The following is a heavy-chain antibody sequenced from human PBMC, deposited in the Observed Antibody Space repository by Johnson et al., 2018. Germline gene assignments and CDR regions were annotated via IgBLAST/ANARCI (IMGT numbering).Heavy chain of an antibody. V-gene: IGHV3-21*01. Sequence: VQLVESGGGLVKPGGSLRLSCAASGFTFNSYSLNWVRQAPGKGLEWVSSISSSSTYIYYADAVKGRFTISRDNAKNSLFLQMDSLRAEDTAVYYCARDPHEFGLAVAGIQYDYYYMDVWGKGTTVTVSS. D-gene: IGHD6-19*01. CDR2: ISSSSTYI. J-gene: IGHJ6*03. CDR1: GFTFNSYS. CDR3: ARDPHEFGLAVAGIQYDYYYMDV.